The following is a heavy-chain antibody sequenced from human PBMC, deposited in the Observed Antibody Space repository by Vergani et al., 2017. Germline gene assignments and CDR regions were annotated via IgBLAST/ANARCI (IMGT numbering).Heavy chain of an antibody. V-gene: IGHV3-21*01. CDR2: ISSSSSYI. CDR3: ASPVVTGYYYGRDV. J-gene: IGHJ6*02. CDR1: GFTFSSYS. Sequence: VQLVESGGGVVQPGRSLRLSCAASGFTFSSYSMNWVRQAPGKGLEWVSSISSSSSYIYYADSVKGRFTISRDNAKNTLYLQMNSLRAEDTAVYYCASPVVTGYYYGRDVWGQGTTVTVSS. D-gene: IGHD4-23*01.